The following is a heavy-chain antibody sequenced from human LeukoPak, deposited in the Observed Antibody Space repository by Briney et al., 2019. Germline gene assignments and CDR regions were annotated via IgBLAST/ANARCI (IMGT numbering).Heavy chain of an antibody. Sequence: PGVSLRLSCAASGFTVNSNYMSWVRQAPGKGLEWVSVIYSGGSTYYADSVKGRFTISRDNSKNTLFLQMNSLRAEDTAVYYCARDSHSSWYFDYWGQGTLVTVSS. CDR3: ARDSHSSWYFDY. CDR2: IYSGGST. V-gene: IGHV3-53*01. J-gene: IGHJ4*02. CDR1: GFTVNSNY. D-gene: IGHD2-21*01.